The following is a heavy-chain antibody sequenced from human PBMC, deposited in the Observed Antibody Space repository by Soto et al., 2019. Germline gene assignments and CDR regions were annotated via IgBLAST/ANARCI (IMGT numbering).Heavy chain of an antibody. Sequence: PGGSLRLSYAASGFTFSNAWMNWVRQAPGKGLEWVGRIKSKTDGGTTDYAAPVKGRFTISRDDSKNTLYLQMDSLKTEDTAVYYCTTDTGYSSSWPKDDAFDIWGQGTMVTVSS. CDR1: GFTFSNAW. CDR3: TTDTGYSSSWPKDDAFDI. D-gene: IGHD6-13*01. J-gene: IGHJ3*02. V-gene: IGHV3-15*07. CDR2: IKSKTDGGTT.